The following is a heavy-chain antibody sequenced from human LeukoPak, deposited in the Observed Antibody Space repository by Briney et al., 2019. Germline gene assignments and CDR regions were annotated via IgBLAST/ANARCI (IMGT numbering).Heavy chain of an antibody. Sequence: PSETLSLTCTVSGGSISSYYWSWIRQPPGKGLEWIGYIYYSGSTNYNPSLKSRVTISVDTSKNQFSLKLSSVTAADTAVYYCARSHARYNWFDPWGQGTLVTVSS. CDR2: IYYSGST. J-gene: IGHJ5*02. V-gene: IGHV4-59*01. CDR3: ARSHARYNWFDP. D-gene: IGHD2-2*01. CDR1: GGSISSYY.